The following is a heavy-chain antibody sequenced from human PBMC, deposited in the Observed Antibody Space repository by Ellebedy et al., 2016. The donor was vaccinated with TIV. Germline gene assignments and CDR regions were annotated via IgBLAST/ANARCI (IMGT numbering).Heavy chain of an antibody. V-gene: IGHV3-21*06. J-gene: IGHJ3*02. CDR1: GFTFSSFG. CDR3: ARSTVINPEGDAYDI. Sequence: PGGSLRLSCAASGFTFSSFGMNWVRQASGKGLEWVSSIDSSSTYIYYADSVKGRSTISRDNAKNSLYLHMNSLRAEDTAVYYCARSTVINPEGDAYDIWGQGTKVTVSS. CDR2: IDSSSTYI. D-gene: IGHD4-23*01.